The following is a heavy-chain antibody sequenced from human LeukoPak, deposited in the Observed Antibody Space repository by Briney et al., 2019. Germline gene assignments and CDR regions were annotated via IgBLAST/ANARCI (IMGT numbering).Heavy chain of an antibody. V-gene: IGHV3-9*01. CDR3: AKDYNGYDRGSCFDY. CDR1: GFTFDDYA. J-gene: IGHJ4*02. Sequence: TGGSLRLSCAASGFTFDDYAMHWVRQAPGKGLEWVSGINWNGANVGYADSVKGRFTISRDNAKNSLYLQMSSLRAEDTALCYCAKDYNGYDRGSCFDYWGQGTLVTVSS. D-gene: IGHD5-12*01. CDR2: INWNGANV.